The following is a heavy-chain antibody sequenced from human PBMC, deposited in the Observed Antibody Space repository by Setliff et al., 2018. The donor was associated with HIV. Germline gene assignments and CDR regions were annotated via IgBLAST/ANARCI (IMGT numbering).Heavy chain of an antibody. D-gene: IGHD1-7*01. J-gene: IGHJ3*01. CDR3: TRGPGGTVPKPLEAFDV. CDR2: VDYSGDT. CDR1: GATIHYHY. V-gene: IGHV4-59*11. Sequence: SETLSLTCSISGATIHYHYWSWIRQPPGKGLEWIGYVDYSGDTEYNPSLQSRATISRDPSKRQVSLNLNSATAADTAVYYCTRGPGGTVPKPLEAFDVWGRGAVVTVSS.